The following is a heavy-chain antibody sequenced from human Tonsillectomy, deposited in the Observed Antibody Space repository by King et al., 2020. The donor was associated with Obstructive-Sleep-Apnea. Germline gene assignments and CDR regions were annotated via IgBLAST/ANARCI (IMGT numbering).Heavy chain of an antibody. V-gene: IGHV4-59*01. J-gene: IGHJ4*02. CDR2: IYYSGNT. D-gene: IGHD2-15*01. Sequence: QLQESGPGLVKPSETLSLTCTVSGGSISSYYWSCIRQPPGKGLEWIAYIYYSGNTNYNPSLKSRVTISVDTSKNQFSLELTSVTAADTAVYYCARGPSADFDYWGQGTLVTVSS. CDR3: ARGPSADFDY. CDR1: GGSISSYY.